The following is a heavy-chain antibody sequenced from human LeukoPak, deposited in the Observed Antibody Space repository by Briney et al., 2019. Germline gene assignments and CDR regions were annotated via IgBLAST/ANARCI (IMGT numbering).Heavy chain of an antibody. CDR2: IYYSGST. J-gene: IGHJ4*02. V-gene: IGHV4-61*08. CDR3: ARHALRYYFDY. Sequence: SETLSLTCTVSGGSISSGGYYWSWIRQHPGKGLEWIGYIYYSGSTNYNPSLKSRVTISVDTSKNQFSLKLSSVTAADTAVYYCARHALRYYFDYWGQGTLVTVSS. CDR1: GGSISSGGYY. D-gene: IGHD2-2*01.